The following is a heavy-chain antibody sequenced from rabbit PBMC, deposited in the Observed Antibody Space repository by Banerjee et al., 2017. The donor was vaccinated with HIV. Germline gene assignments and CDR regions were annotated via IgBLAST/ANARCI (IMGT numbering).Heavy chain of an antibody. V-gene: IGHV1S40*01. CDR3: ARSYGGSSNLDL. D-gene: IGHD8-1*01. CDR1: GFDFSSNA. J-gene: IGHJ4*01. Sequence: QSVEESGGGLVQPGGTLTLTCTVSGFDFSSNAMCWVRHAPVKGLEWIGCIYTGSGNTAYASWAKGRFTISKTSSTTVTLQMTCLTAAVTATYFCARSYGGSSNLDLWGPGTLVTVS. CDR2: IYTGSGNT.